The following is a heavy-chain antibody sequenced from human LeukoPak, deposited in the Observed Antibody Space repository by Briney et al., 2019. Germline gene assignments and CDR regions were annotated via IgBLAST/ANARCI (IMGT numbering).Heavy chain of an antibody. J-gene: IGHJ3*02. CDR3: ATDWTDAFDI. CDR2: INHSGST. V-gene: IGHV4-34*01. D-gene: IGHD1-1*01. CDR1: GGSFSGYY. Sequence: SETLSLTCAVYGGSFSGYYWSWIRQPPGKGLEWIGEINHSGSTNYNPSLKSRVTISVDTSKNQFSLKLSSVTAADTAVYYCATDWTDAFDIWGQGTMVTVSS.